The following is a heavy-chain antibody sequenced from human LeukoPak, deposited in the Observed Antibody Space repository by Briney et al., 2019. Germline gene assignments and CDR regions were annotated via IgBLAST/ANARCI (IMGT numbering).Heavy chain of an antibody. CDR2: IYSGGST. CDR3: GRRNSDSYYGD. Sequence: GGSLRLSCAASGFTVSSNYMSWVRQATGKGLEWVSVIYSGGSTYYADSVKGRFTISRDSSRNTLFLQMNSLRAEDTAVYYCGRRNSDSYYGDWGQGTLVTVSS. J-gene: IGHJ4*02. V-gene: IGHV3-53*01. CDR1: GFTVSSNY. D-gene: IGHD3-22*01.